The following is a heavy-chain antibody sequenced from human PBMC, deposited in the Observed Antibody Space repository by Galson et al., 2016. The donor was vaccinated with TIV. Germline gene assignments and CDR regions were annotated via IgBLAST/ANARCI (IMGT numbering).Heavy chain of an antibody. J-gene: IGHJ4*02. V-gene: IGHV1-69*13. D-gene: IGHD2-8*02. CDR1: GGTFISYA. CDR2: IIPVFPTP. CDR3: ASRYTTGSYYFDY. Sequence: SVKVSCKASGGTFISYAITWVRQAPGQGLEWMGQIIPVFPTPNYAQKFQGRATISADVSTSTTYMELTSLRSEDTAIYYCASRYTTGSYYFDYWGQGTLVTVSS.